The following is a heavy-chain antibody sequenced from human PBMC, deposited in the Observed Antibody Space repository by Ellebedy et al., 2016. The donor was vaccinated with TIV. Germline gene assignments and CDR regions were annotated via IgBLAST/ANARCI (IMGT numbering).Heavy chain of an antibody. V-gene: IGHV1-18*01. D-gene: IGHD5-18*01. CDR1: GYTFTSYG. J-gene: IGHJ6*02. CDR3: ARCRWTAMVDYYYGMDV. Sequence: AASVKVSCKASGYTFTSYGISWVRQAPGQGLEWMGWISAYTGNTSYAQKLRGRVTMTTDTSTSTAYMELRSLRSDDTAVYYCARCRWTAMVDYYYGMDVWGQGTTVTVSS. CDR2: ISAYTGNT.